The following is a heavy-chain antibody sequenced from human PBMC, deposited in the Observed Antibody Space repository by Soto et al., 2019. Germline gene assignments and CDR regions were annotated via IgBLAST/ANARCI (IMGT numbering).Heavy chain of an antibody. CDR2: ISYDGSNK. J-gene: IGHJ6*02. Sequence: QVQLVESGGGVVQPGRSLRLSCAASGFTFSSYGMHWVRQAPGKGLEWVAVISYDGSNKYYADSVKGRFTISRDNSKNPLYLQMNSLRAEDTAVYYCARTVESIAARLGMDVWGQGTTVTVSS. V-gene: IGHV3-30*03. CDR3: ARTVESIAARLGMDV. CDR1: GFTFSSYG. D-gene: IGHD6-6*01.